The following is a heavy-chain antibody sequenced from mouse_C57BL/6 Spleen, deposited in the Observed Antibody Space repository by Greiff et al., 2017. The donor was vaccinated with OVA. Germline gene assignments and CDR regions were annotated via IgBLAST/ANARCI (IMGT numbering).Heavy chain of an antibody. CDR2: IDPSDSYT. D-gene: IGHD2-4*01. Sequence: VKLQQPGAELVKPGASVKLSCKASGYTFTSYWMQWVKQRPGQGLEWIGEIDPSDSYTNYNQKFKGKATLTVDTSSSTAYMQLSSLTSEDSAVYYCARYYDYGLDYWGQGTTLTVSS. CDR3: ARYYDYGLDY. J-gene: IGHJ2*01. V-gene: IGHV1-50*01. CDR1: GYTFTSYW.